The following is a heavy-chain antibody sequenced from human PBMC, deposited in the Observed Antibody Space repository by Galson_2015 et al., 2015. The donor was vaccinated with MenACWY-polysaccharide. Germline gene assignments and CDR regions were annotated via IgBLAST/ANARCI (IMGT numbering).Heavy chain of an antibody. V-gene: IGHV3-53*01. CDR3: ARDRSLLFDY. CDR2: IYSAGST. J-gene: IGHJ4*02. D-gene: IGHD2-21*01. CDR1: GFTVSSNY. Sequence: SLRLSCAASGFTVSSNYMSWVRQAPGKGLEWVSIIYSAGSTYYADSVKGRFTISRDNAKNSLYLQMNSLRAEDTAVYYCARDRSLLFDYWGQGTLVTVSS.